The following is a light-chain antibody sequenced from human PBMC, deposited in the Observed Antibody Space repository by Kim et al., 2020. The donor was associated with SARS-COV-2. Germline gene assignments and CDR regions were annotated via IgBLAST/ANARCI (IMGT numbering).Light chain of an antibody. Sequence: GQRVTVSCSGSSSDIGSHSVSWYQQLPGTAPKLLVYTNNQRPSGVPDRFSGSKSGTSASLAISGLQSEDEADYYCAAWDDSLKGPVFGGGTQLTVL. CDR3: AAWDDSLKGPV. J-gene: IGLJ2*01. CDR1: SSDIGSHS. V-gene: IGLV1-44*01. CDR2: TNN.